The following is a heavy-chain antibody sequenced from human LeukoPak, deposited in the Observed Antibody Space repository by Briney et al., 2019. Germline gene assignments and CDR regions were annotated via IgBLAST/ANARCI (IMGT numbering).Heavy chain of an antibody. CDR3: ARLVGGTVDY. CDR1: GYNFTSSW. V-gene: IGHV5-10-1*01. D-gene: IGHD1-26*01. Sequence: GESLTISCKGSGYNFTSSWISWVRQMPGKGLEWMGRIDPSDSYTNYSPSFQGHVTISADKSASSAYLQWSSLKASDTAMYYCARLVGGTVDYGGQGTLFTVSS. J-gene: IGHJ4*02. CDR2: IDPSDSYT.